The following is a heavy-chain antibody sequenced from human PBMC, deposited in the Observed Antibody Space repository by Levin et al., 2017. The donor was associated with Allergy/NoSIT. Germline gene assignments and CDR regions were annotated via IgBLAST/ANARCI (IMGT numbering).Heavy chain of an antibody. CDR1: GGSISSYY. CDR2: IYTSGST. D-gene: IGHD2-2*02. Sequence: SQTLSLTCTVSGGSISSYYWSWIRQPAGKGLEWIGRIYTSGSTNYNPSLKSRVTMSVDTSKNQFSLKLSSVTAADTAVYYCARGGCSSTSCYKGTFWFDPWGQGTLVTVSS. CDR3: ARGGCSSTSCYKGTFWFDP. J-gene: IGHJ5*02. V-gene: IGHV4-4*07.